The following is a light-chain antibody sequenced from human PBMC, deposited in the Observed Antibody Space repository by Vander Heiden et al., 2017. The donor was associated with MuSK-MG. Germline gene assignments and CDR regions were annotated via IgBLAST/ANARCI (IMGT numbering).Light chain of an antibody. J-gene: IGKJ1*01. CDR3: QQSYSIAWT. CDR2: AAA. V-gene: IGKV1-39*01. Sequence: DIQVTQSPSSLSASVGDSVTITCRASQSITSYLNWYQQKPGKAPKLLIYAAASLQTGVPSRFSGSGSGTDFTLTISSLQPEDFATYYCQQSYSIAWTFGQGTKVEIK. CDR1: QSITSY.